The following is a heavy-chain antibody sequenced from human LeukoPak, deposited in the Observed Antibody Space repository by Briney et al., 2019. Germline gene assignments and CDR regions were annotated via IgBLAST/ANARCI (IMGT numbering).Heavy chain of an antibody. V-gene: IGHV4-39*07. CDR2: IFYSGST. CDR1: SGSISTSNYY. D-gene: IGHD6-19*01. Sequence: SETLSLTCTVSSGSISTSNYYWGWVRQPPGRALEWIGKIFYSGSTYYSPSLKSRVTISVDKSKNQFSLKLSSVTAADTAVYYCARDLQQWLVTRGWFDPWGQGTLVTVSS. CDR3: ARDLQQWLVTRGWFDP. J-gene: IGHJ5*02.